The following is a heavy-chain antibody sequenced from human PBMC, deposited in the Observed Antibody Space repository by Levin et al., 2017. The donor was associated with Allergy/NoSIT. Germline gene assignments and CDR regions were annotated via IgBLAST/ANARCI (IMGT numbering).Heavy chain of an antibody. J-gene: IGHJ5*02. Sequence: ASVKVFCKASGYTFTSYAMHWVRQAPGQRLEWMGWINAGNGNTKYSQKFQGRVTITRDTSASTAYMELSSLRSEDTAVYYCAGCSGGSCYGWFDPWGQGTLVTVSS. D-gene: IGHD2-15*01. V-gene: IGHV1-3*01. CDR2: INAGNGNT. CDR1: GYTFTSYA. CDR3: AGCSGGSCYGWFDP.